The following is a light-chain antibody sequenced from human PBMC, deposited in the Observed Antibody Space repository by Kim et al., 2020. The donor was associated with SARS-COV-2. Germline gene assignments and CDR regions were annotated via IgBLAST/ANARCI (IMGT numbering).Light chain of an antibody. CDR2: YVT. CDR3: GSYTTSSSWV. J-gene: IGLJ3*02. CDR1: SGDIGGSNY. V-gene: IGLV2-14*03. Sequence: QSALTQPASVSGSPGQSITISCSGTSGDIGGSNYVSWFQQYPGTAPKVMIYYVTNRPSGVSNRFSGSKSGNTASLTISGLQAEDEAHYYCGSYTTSSSWVFGGGTKVTVL.